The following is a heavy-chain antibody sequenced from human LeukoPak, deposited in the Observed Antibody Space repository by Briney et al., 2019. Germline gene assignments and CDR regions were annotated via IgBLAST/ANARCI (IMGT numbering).Heavy chain of an antibody. Sequence: SLTLSLTCTVSGGSISSCYWSWLRQPPGTGLEWIGYIYYSGSTNYNPSLKSRVTISVDSSKNQFSLKLSSVTAADTAVYYCAREGSRGAFYIRGQGTMVTVSS. D-gene: IGHD2-15*01. CDR1: GGSISSCY. V-gene: IGHV4-59*01. J-gene: IGHJ3*02. CDR3: AREGSRGAFYI. CDR2: IYYSGST.